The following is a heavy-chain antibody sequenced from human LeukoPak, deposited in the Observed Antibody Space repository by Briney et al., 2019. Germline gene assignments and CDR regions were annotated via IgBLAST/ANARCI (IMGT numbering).Heavy chain of an antibody. CDR1: GFTFSSYW. CDR3: ATPTAGTWHFDY. D-gene: IGHD1-1*01. J-gene: IGHJ4*02. CDR2: IKQDASER. V-gene: IGHV3-7*01. Sequence: GGSPRLSCAASGFTFSSYWMTWVRQAPGKGLEWVANIKQDASERYYVDSVKGRFTISRDNAKNSLYLQMNSLRAEDTAVYYCATPTAGTWHFDYWGQGTLVTVSS.